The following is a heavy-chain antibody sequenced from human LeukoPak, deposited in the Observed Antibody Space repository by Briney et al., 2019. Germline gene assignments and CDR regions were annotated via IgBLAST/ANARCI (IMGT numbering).Heavy chain of an antibody. Sequence: SETLSLTCTVSGGSISSYYWSWIRQPAGKGLEWIGRIYTSGSTNYNPSLKSRVTVSVDTSKNQFSLKLSSVTAADTAVYYCARAPIRLEYNWFDPWGQGTLVTVSS. CDR2: IYTSGST. CDR3: ARAPIRLEYNWFDP. CDR1: GGSISSYY. D-gene: IGHD3-3*01. J-gene: IGHJ5*02. V-gene: IGHV4-4*07.